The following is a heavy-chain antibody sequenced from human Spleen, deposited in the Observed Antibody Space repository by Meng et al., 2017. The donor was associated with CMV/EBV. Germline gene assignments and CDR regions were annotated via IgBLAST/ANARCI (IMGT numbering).Heavy chain of an antibody. J-gene: IGHJ5*02. CDR3: ARVSDIVVVPAAAWFDP. CDR1: YTFTSYY. V-gene: IGHV1-46*01. Sequence: YTFTSYYMHWVRQAPGQGLEWMGLINPSGGSTSYAQKFQGRVTMTRDTSTSTVYMELSSLRSEDTAVYYCARVSDIVVVPAAAWFDPWGQGTLVTVSS. CDR2: INPSGGST. D-gene: IGHD2-2*01.